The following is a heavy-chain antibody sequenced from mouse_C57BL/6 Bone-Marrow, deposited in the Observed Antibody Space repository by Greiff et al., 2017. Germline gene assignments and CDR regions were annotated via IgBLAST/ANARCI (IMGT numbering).Heavy chain of an antibody. CDR2: IDPENGDT. V-gene: IGHV14-4*01. D-gene: IGHD4-1*01. CDR1: GFNIKDDY. J-gene: IGHJ2*01. CDR3: TTGFYLNWDY. Sequence: VHVKQSGAELVRPGASVKLSCTASGFNIKDDYMHWVKQRPEQGLEWIGWIDPENGDTEYASKFQGKATITADTSSNTAYLQLSSLTSEDTAVYYCTTGFYLNWDYWVQGTTLTVSS.